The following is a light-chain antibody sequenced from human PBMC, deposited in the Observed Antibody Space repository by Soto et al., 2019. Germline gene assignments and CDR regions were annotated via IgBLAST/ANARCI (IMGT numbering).Light chain of an antibody. CDR3: AAWDDSLSAGV. CDR2: KSN. J-gene: IGLJ3*02. CDR1: SYNVGKNL. V-gene: IGLV1-47*01. Sequence: QTVVTQPPSASGTPGQRVTISCSGGSYNVGKNLVYWYQQRPGTAPKLIIFKSNQRPSGVPDRFSGSNSGSSASLAISGLRSEDEADYFCAAWDDSLSAGVFGGGSKVTVL.